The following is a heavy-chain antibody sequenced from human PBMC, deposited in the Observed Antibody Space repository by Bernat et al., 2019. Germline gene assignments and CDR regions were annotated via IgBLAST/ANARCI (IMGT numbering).Heavy chain of an antibody. CDR1: GGSISSYY. CDR3: ARKAGQVGPFALDL. V-gene: IGHV4-59*08. D-gene: IGHD1-26*01. J-gene: IGHJ5*02. Sequence: QVQLQESGPGLVKPSETLSLTCTVSGGSISSYYWNWIRQPPGKGLEWIGYIYYSGSTNYNPSLKSRVTISVDTSKNQFSLKLSSVTAADTAVYYCARKAGQVGPFALDLWGQGTLVTVSS. CDR2: IYYSGST.